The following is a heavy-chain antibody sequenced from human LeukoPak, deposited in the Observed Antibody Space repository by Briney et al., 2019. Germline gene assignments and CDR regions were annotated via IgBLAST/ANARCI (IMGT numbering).Heavy chain of an antibody. J-gene: IGHJ4*02. Sequence: GGSLRLSCAASGFTFNNYGMHWVGQAPGKGLGWVAVMSYDGPNKYYADSVKGRFNISRDNAKNTQYLQMNSLRAEDTAVYYCAKGLARFGYGALLDFWGQGTLVTDSS. CDR2: MSYDGPNK. D-gene: IGHD4/OR15-4a*01. CDR1: GFTFNNYG. CDR3: AKGLARFGYGALLDF. V-gene: IGHV3-30*18.